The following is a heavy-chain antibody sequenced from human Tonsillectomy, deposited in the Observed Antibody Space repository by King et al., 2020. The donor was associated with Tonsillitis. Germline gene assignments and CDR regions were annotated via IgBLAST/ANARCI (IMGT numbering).Heavy chain of an antibody. CDR2: ISGSGGST. J-gene: IGHJ4*02. CDR1: GFTFSNYA. Sequence: VQLVESGGGLVQPGGSLRLSCAASGFTFSNYAMSWVRQAPGKGLEWVSAISGSGGSTYYADSVKGPFTISRDNSKNTLYMQMNSLRAEDTALYYGAKMGRDDFWRAYYTKFDYWGQGTLVTVSS. V-gene: IGHV3-23*04. CDR3: AKMGRDDFWRAYYTKFDY. D-gene: IGHD3-3*01.